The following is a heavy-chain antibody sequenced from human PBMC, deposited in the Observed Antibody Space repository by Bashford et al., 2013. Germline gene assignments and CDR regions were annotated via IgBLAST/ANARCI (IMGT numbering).Heavy chain of an antibody. CDR1: GFSLSNARMG. J-gene: IGHJ4*02. D-gene: IGHD6-13*01. V-gene: IGHV2-26*01. CDR2: IFSNDEK. Sequence: SGPTLVKPTETLTLTCTVSGFSLSNARMGVSWIRQPPGKALEWLAHIFSNDEKSYSPSLKSRLTITKDTSKNQVVLRMTNMDPVDTGTYYCAHRRSSSWFFDYWGQGTLVTVSS. CDR3: AHRRSSSWFFDY.